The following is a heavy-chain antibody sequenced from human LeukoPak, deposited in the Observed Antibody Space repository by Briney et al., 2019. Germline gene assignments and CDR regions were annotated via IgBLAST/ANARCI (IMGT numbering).Heavy chain of an antibody. CDR1: GFTFNNYA. V-gene: IGHV3-23*01. Sequence: GGSLRLSCAASGFTFNNYAMSWVRQAPGKGLEWVSAISGSGGSTYYADSVKGRFTISRDNSKNTLYLRMNSLRAEDTAVYYCAKDGAYCNGGSCPHHWGQGTLVTVSS. CDR2: ISGSGGST. CDR3: AKDGAYCNGGSCPHH. D-gene: IGHD2-15*01. J-gene: IGHJ5*02.